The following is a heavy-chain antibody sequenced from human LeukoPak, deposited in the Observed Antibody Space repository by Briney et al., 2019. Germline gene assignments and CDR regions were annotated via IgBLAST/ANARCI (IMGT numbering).Heavy chain of an antibody. Sequence: ASVKVSCKASGYTFTSYYIHWVRQAPGQGLEWMGIINPSGGSTSYAQKFQGRVTMTRDTSTSTVYMELSSLRSEDTAVYYCAGHAPAVVTGHYYYYYYMDVWGKGTTVTVSS. CDR1: GYTFTSYY. J-gene: IGHJ6*03. D-gene: IGHD4-23*01. V-gene: IGHV1-46*01. CDR3: AGHAPAVVTGHYYYYYYMDV. CDR2: INPSGGST.